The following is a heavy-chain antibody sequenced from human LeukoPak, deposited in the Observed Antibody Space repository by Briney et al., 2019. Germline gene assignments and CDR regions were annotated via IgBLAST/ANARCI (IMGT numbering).Heavy chain of an antibody. Sequence: PSETLSLTCTVSGGSISSSSYYWGWIRQPPGKGLEWIGSIYYSGSTYYNPSLKSRVTISVDTSKNQFSLKLSSVTAADTAVYYCAREPGLLWFGETDYWGQGTLVTVSS. CDR1: GGSISSSSYY. CDR2: IYYSGST. CDR3: AREPGLLWFGETDY. V-gene: IGHV4-39*07. J-gene: IGHJ4*02. D-gene: IGHD3-10*01.